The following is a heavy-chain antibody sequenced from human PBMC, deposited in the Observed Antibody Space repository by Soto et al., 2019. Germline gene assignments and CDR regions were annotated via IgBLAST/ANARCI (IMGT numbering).Heavy chain of an antibody. CDR3: ARGVRDTSAYSPYDY. CDR2: INVTNNNT. Sequence: QVQLVQTGAEEKKPGASVRVSCEASGYTFTKYIMYWVRQAPGQRLEWMGWINVTNNNTKYSERFQGRVTIISDTSASTNYMELSTLRSEDTAVYYCARGVRDTSAYSPYDYWGQGTLVTVSS. J-gene: IGHJ4*02. CDR1: GYTFTKYI. D-gene: IGHD3-22*01. V-gene: IGHV1-3*05.